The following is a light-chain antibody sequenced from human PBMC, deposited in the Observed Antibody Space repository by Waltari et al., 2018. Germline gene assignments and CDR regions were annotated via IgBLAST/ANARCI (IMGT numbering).Light chain of an antibody. CDR1: NSNIGNNY. Sequence: QSVLTQPPSASGTPGQRVTISCSGSNSNIGNNYVSWYQQLPGTAPKLLIYRDDDRPSWVPDRFSGSKSGTSASLAISGLRSEDEADYYCAAWDGSLSGVFGAGTKLTVL. CDR3: AAWDGSLSGV. J-gene: IGLJ3*02. CDR2: RDD. V-gene: IGLV1-47*01.